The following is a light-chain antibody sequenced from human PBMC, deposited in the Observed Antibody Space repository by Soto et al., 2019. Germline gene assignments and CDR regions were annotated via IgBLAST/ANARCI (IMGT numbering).Light chain of an antibody. CDR1: HSVSSSY. CDR2: GAS. CDR3: QQYGSSPPYT. V-gene: IGKV3-20*01. J-gene: IGKJ2*01. Sequence: ELVLTQSPGTLSLSPGERAILSCRASHSVSSSYLAWYQQKPGQAPSLLIYGASSRATGIPDRFSSSGSGTDFTLTISRLEPEDFAVSYCQQYGSSPPYTFGQGNKLEIK.